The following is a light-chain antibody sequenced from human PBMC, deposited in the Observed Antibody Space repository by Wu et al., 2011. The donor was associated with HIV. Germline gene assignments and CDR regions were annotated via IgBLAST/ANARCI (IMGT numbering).Light chain of an antibody. Sequence: APRPPPLWCIQKGRLASHDRFSGSGSGTDFTLTISRLEPEDFAVYYCQLYDSSSYTFGQGTKLESK. J-gene: IGKJ2*01. CDR2: CI. V-gene: IGKV3-20*01. CDR3: QLYDSSSYT.